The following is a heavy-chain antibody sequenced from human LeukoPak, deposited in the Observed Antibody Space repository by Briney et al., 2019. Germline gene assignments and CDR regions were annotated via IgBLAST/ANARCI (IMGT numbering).Heavy chain of an antibody. J-gene: IGHJ4*01. Sequence: GGSLRLSCAASGLTFSNYWMNCVRQAPGRGLEWVANIKQDGSEKFYVASVTGRFTISRDNAKKSLYLQMNSLRAEDTAVYYCGVGAGWRPDHWGQGTLVTVSS. CDR2: IKQDGSEK. CDR3: GVGAGWRPDH. CDR1: GLTFSNYW. D-gene: IGHD1-26*01. V-gene: IGHV3-7*02.